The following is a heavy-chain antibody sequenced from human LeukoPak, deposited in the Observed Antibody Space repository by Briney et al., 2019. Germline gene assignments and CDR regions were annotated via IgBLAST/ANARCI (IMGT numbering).Heavy chain of an antibody. CDR1: GFTFSSYW. CDR3: ARDKDVGPTILVY. J-gene: IGHJ4*02. V-gene: IGHV3-7*01. Sequence: PGGSLRLSCAASGFTFSSYWMSWVRQAPGKGLEWVAHIKQDGSEKYYVDSVKGRFTISRDNAKNSLYLQMNSLRAEDTAVYYCARDKDVGPTILVYWGQGTLVTVSS. CDR2: IKQDGSEK. D-gene: IGHD1-26*01.